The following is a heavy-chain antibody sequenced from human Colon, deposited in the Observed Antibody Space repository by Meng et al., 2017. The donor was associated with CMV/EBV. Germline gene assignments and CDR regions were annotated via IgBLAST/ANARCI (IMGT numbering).Heavy chain of an antibody. J-gene: IGHJ4*02. CDR1: GDSVTTRDYY. D-gene: IGHD4/OR15-4a*01. Sequence: SETLSLTCSVSGDSVTTRDYYWTWVRQSPGTPLQTLQWIGYMYSGGTANYNPSLGRRLTISVDTSKNLFSLSLTSVTAVDTATYYCARVNARIPGALRDWGQGVLVTVSS. CDR3: ARVNARIPGALRD. V-gene: IGHV4-61*03. CDR2: MYSGGTA.